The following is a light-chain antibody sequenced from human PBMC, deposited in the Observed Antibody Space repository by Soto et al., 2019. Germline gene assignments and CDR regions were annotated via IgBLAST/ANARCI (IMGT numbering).Light chain of an antibody. CDR3: QQYGSSPLT. Sequence: EIVLTQSPGTLSLSPGERATLSCRAIQSVSSSYLAWYQQKPGQAPRLLIYGASSRATGIPDRFSGSGSGTDFTLTISRLEPEDFAAYYCQQYGSSPLTFGGGTKVEIK. CDR2: GAS. V-gene: IGKV3-20*01. J-gene: IGKJ4*01. CDR1: QSVSSSY.